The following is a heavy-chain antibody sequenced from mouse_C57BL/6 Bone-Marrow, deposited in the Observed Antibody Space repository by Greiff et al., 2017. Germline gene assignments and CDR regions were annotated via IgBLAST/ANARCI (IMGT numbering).Heavy chain of an antibody. CDR2: IDPANGDT. CDR1: GFNIKDDY. D-gene: IGHD2-3*01. Sequence: VQLQQSGAELVRPGASVKLSCTASGFNIKDDYMHWVKQRPEQGLEWIGWIDPANGDTEYASKFQGKATITADTSSNTAYLQLSSLTSEDTAVQYCTTFGYYCKCFDYWGQGTTLTVSS. V-gene: IGHV14-4*01. CDR3: TTFGYYCKCFDY. J-gene: IGHJ2*01.